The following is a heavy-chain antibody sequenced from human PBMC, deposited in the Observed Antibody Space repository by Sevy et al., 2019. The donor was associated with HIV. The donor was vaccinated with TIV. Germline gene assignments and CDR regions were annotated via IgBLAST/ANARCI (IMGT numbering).Heavy chain of an antibody. CDR2: ISYDGSNK. CDR3: AKDRRQLWLQIGY. V-gene: IGHV3-30*18. J-gene: IGHJ4*02. Sequence: GGSLRLSCAASGFTFSSYGMHWVRQAPGKGLEWVAVISYDGSNKYYADSVKGRFTISRDNSKNTLYLQMNSLRAEDTAVYYCAKDRRQLWLQIGYWGQGTLVTVSS. CDR1: GFTFSSYG. D-gene: IGHD5-18*01.